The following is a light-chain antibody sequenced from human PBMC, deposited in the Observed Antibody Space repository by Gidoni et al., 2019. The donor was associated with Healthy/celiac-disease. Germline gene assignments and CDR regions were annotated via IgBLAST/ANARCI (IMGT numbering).Light chain of an antibody. Sequence: LVFTQSPATLSLSPGERAPLSCRASQSVSRYLAWYQQKPGQAPRLLIYDASNRATGIPARFSGSGSGTDFTLTISSLEPEDFAVYYCQQRSNWRLTFGGGTKVEIK. J-gene: IGKJ4*01. CDR3: QQRSNWRLT. CDR2: DAS. V-gene: IGKV3-11*01. CDR1: QSVSRY.